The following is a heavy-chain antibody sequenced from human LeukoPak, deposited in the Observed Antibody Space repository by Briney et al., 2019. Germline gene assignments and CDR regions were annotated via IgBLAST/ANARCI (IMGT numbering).Heavy chain of an antibody. Sequence: GGSLRLSCAASGFTFSSYRMHWVRQAPGKGLEWVAVISYDGSNKYYADSVKGRFTISRDNSKNTLYLQMNSLRAEDTAVYYCAKDFNDSSGYHYYYCYGTGVKGQGTTVTVSS. CDR1: GFTFSSYR. V-gene: IGHV3-30*18. D-gene: IGHD3-22*01. J-gene: IGHJ6*02. CDR3: AKDFNDSSGYHYYYCYGTGV. CDR2: ISYDGSNK.